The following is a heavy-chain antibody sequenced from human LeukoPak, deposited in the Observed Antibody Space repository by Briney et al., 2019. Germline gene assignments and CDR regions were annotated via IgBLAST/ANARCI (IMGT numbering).Heavy chain of an antibody. V-gene: IGHV3-7*04. CDR3: TRVGYIDEGIDY. Sequence: GGSLGLSCAASGLTFANYAMTWVRQAPGKGLEWVANIKQDGSKKSYVDSVKGRFTISRDNAKNSLYLQMNSLRAEDTAIYYCTRVGYIDEGIDYWGQGTLVTVSS. CDR1: GLTFANYA. CDR2: IKQDGSKK. J-gene: IGHJ4*02. D-gene: IGHD5-24*01.